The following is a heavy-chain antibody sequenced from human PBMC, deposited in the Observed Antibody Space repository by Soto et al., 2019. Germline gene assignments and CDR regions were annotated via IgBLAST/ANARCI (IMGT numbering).Heavy chain of an antibody. CDR3: AREPYDFWSGYYNNWFDP. CDR2: IIPIFGTA. CDR1: GGTFSSYA. V-gene: IGHV1-69*13. D-gene: IGHD3-3*01. Sequence: ASVKVSCKASGGTFSSYAISWVRQAPGQGLEWMGGIIPIFGTANYAQKFQGRVTITADESTSTAYMELSSLRSEDTAVYYCAREPYDFWSGYYNNWFDPWGQGTLVPSPQ. J-gene: IGHJ5*02.